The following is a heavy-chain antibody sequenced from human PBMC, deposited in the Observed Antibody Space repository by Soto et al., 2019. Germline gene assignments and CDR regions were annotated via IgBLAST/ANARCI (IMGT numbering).Heavy chain of an antibody. CDR2: IIPIFGTA. CDR1: GGTFSSYA. Sequence: QVQLVQSGAEVKKPGSSVKVSCKASGGTFSSYAISWVRQAPGQGLEWMGGIIPIFGTANYAQKFQGRVTITADETKSTAYMELSSLRSEDTAVYYCARFGPYYDILTGYANWFDPWGQGTLVTVSS. V-gene: IGHV1-69*12. CDR3: ARFGPYYDILTGYANWFDP. J-gene: IGHJ5*02. D-gene: IGHD3-9*01.